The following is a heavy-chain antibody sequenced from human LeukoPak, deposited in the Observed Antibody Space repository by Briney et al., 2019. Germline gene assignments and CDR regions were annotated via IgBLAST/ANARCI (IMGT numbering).Heavy chain of an antibody. V-gene: IGHV3-30*02. J-gene: IGHJ4*02. D-gene: IGHD6-19*01. Sequence: GGSLRLSCAASGFTFSSHGMHWVRQAPGRGLEWVSFIRRDGSNQYYAESVKGRFTISRDNAKNSLYLQMNSLRAEDTAVYYCAKDAPLSVAVDHWGQGTLVTVSS. CDR2: IRRDGSNQ. CDR1: GFTFSSHG. CDR3: AKDAPLSVAVDH.